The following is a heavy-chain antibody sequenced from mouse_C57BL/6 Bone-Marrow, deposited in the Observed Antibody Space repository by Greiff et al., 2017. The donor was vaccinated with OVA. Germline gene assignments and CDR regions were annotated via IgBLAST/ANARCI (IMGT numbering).Heavy chain of an antibody. CDR1: GFTFSSYA. V-gene: IGHV5-9-1*02. D-gene: IGHD3-2*02. Sequence: EVQGVESGAGLVKPGGSLKLSCAASGFTFSSYAMPWVRQTPEKRLEWVAYISSGGDYTYYADTVKGRITISRDNARNTLYLQMSSLKSEDTAMYYCTRGAAQATEAWFAYWGQGTLVTVSA. J-gene: IGHJ3*01. CDR3: TRGAAQATEAWFAY. CDR2: ISSGGDYT.